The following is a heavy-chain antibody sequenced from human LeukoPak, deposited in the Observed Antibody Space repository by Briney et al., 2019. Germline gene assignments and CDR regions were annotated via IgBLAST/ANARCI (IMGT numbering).Heavy chain of an antibody. Sequence: GASVKVSCKASGGTFSSYAISWVRQAPGQGLEWMGGIISIFGTANYAQKFQGRVTITADKSTGTAYMELSSLRSEDTAVYYCARSYYYDSNWFDPWGQGTLVTVSS. V-gene: IGHV1-69*06. CDR3: ARSYYYDSNWFDP. CDR2: IISIFGTA. CDR1: GGTFSSYA. J-gene: IGHJ5*02. D-gene: IGHD3-22*01.